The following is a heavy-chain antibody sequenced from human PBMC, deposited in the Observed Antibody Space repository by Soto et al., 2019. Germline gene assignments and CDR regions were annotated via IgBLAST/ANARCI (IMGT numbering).Heavy chain of an antibody. V-gene: IGHV3-23*01. CDR1: GFTLWGYA. CDR2: ISGSGEST. D-gene: IGHD3-22*01. Sequence: EVQLLESGGNLVQPGGSLRLSCAASGFTLWGYALSWVRQAPGKGLEWVSAISGSGESTHYADSVKGRFTISRDNSKKMLYLQMNSLRAEDTAVYYCAKEGAGYYDSSPYDSWGQGTLVTVSS. CDR3: AKEGAGYYDSSPYDS. J-gene: IGHJ5*01.